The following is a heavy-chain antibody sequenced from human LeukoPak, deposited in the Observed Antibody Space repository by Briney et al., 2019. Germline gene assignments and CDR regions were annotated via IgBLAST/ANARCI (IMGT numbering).Heavy chain of an antibody. J-gene: IGHJ4*02. CDR3: AKWGDYDILTGYYDSDY. Sequence: GGSLRLSCAASGVTFSNYAMSWVRQAPGKGLEWVAAVSGRDDSTYYADSVKGRFTISRDNSKNTLYLQMNSLRAEDTAVYYSAKWGDYDILTGYYDSDYWGQGTLVTVSS. CDR2: VSGRDDST. D-gene: IGHD3-9*01. V-gene: IGHV3-23*01. CDR1: GVTFSNYA.